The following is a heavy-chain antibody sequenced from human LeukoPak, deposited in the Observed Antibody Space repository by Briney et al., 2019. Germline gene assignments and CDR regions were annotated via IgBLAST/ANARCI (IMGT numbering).Heavy chain of an antibody. CDR2: IYYSGST. D-gene: IGHD5-18*01. V-gene: IGHV4-39*01. CDR1: GGSISSSSYY. CDR3: ARQRDTAMGVWFDP. Sequence: PSETLSLTCTVSGGSISSSSYYWGWIRQPPGKGLEWIGSIYYSGSTYYNPSLKSRVTISVDTSKNQFSLKLSSVTAADTAVYYCARQRDTAMGVWFDPWGQGTPVTVSS. J-gene: IGHJ5*02.